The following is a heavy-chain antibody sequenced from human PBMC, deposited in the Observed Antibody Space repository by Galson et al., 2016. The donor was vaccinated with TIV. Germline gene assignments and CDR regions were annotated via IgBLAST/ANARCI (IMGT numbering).Heavy chain of an antibody. Sequence: SLRLSCATSGFTATYNYVSWVRQAPGKGLEWVSLIFSDGTSYYADVVKGRFTISRDNSKNTLYLQMNSLRAEDTAVYYCAKTAPAEIQLGYYFDVWGQGTLVTVSS. D-gene: IGHD1-1*01. J-gene: IGHJ4*02. V-gene: IGHV3-53*01. CDR2: IFSDGTS. CDR3: AKTAPAEIQLGYYFDV. CDR1: GFTATYNY.